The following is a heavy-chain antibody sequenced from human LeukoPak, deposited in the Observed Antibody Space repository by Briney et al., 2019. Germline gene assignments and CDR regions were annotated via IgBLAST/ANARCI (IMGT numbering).Heavy chain of an antibody. J-gene: IGHJ6*03. Sequence: PGGSLRLSCAASGFTFSGSTMHWVRQASGKGLEWVGRVRSKANSYATAYAASVKGRFTMSRDDSKNTAYLQINSLKTEDTAVYYCTRHVDLGGYDHYYYYYYMDVWGKGTTVTISS. D-gene: IGHD3-16*01. CDR2: VRSKANSYAT. CDR1: GFTFSGST. V-gene: IGHV3-73*01. CDR3: TRHVDLGGYDHYYYYYYMDV.